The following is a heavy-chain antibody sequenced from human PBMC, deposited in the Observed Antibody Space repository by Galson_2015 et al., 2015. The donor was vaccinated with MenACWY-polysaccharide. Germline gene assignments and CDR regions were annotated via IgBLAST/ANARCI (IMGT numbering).Heavy chain of an antibody. D-gene: IGHD1-14*01. Sequence: SLRLSCAASGFTFSSYTVSWVRQAPGKGLEWVSGVSASGAVTYYADSVKGRFTISRDNSKNTLYLQMNSLRAADTAVYYCANTGPPTRRTSDVGYWGPGALGTVSS. CDR1: GFTFSSYT. CDR3: ANTGPPTRRTSDVGY. CDR2: VSASGAVT. J-gene: IGHJ4*02. V-gene: IGHV3-23*01.